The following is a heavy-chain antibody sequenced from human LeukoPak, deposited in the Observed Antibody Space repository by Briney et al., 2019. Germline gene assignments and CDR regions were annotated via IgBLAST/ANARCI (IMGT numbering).Heavy chain of an antibody. CDR2: ISGSGGST. J-gene: IGHJ4*02. CDR3: AKSRAAGTPYYFDY. CDR1: GFTFSSYA. D-gene: IGHD6-13*01. Sequence: GGSLRLSCAASGFTFSSYAMSWVRQAPGKGLEWVSAISGSGGSTYYADSVKGRLTISRDNSKNTLYLQMNSLRAEDTAVYCCAKSRAAGTPYYFDYWGQGTLVTVSS. V-gene: IGHV3-23*01.